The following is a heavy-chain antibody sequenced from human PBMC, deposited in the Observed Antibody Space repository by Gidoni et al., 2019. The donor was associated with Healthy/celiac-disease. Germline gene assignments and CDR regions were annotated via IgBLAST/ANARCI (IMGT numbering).Heavy chain of an antibody. CDR1: GFTFSNAW. CDR3: TTKTTADIVLMVYAIGDAFDI. J-gene: IGHJ3*02. CDR2: IKSKTDGGTT. Sequence: AASGFTFSNAWMSWVHQAPGKGLEWVGRIKSKTDGGTTDYAAPGKGRFTISRDDSKNTLYLQMNSLKTEDTAVYYCTTKTTADIVLMVYAIGDAFDIWGQGTMVTVSS. D-gene: IGHD2-8*01. V-gene: IGHV3-15*01.